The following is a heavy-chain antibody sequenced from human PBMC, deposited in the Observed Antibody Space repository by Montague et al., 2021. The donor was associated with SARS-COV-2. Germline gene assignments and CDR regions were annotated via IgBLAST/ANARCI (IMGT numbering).Heavy chain of an antibody. D-gene: IGHD3-10*01. CDR2: IYPDDSDT. Sequence: SGAEVKKPGESLKISRKGSGYSFTSYWVGWVRQMPGKGLEWMGIIYPDDSDTRYSPSFQGQVTISADKSISTAYLQWSSLKASDTAMYYCARLSYYGSGSYPFDYWGQGTLVTVSS. J-gene: IGHJ4*02. CDR3: ARLSYYGSGSYPFDY. V-gene: IGHV5-51*01. CDR1: GYSFTSYW.